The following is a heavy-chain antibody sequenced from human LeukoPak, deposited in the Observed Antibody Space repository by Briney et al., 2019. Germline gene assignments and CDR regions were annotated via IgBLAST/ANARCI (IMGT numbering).Heavy chain of an antibody. CDR2: ISDDGGNK. CDR1: GFTFSSYA. J-gene: IGHJ4*02. D-gene: IGHD2-2*01. Sequence: GGSLRLSCAASGFTFSSYAMRWVRQAPGKGLEWVSDISDDGGNKYYADSVKGRFTISRDNSKNTLYLQMNSLRAEETAGYYCARAFRSTSWYGFDYGGRGPLVTVPS. V-gene: IGHV3-30*04. CDR3: ARAFRSTSWYGFDY.